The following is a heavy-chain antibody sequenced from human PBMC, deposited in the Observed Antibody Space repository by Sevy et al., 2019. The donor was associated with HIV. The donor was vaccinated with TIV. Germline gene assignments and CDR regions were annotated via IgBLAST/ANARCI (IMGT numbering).Heavy chain of an antibody. CDR2: INNGGST. CDR1: GFTFSNYA. D-gene: IGHD5-18*01. CDR3: ASGDTTMITDLDY. J-gene: IGHJ4*02. Sequence: GGSLRISCGASGFTFSNYAMSWVRQAPGKGPEWVSGINNGGSTYYADSVKGRFTISRDNSKKMVFLQMYSLRAEDMAVYYCASGDTTMITDLDYWGQGALVTVSS. V-gene: IGHV3-23*01.